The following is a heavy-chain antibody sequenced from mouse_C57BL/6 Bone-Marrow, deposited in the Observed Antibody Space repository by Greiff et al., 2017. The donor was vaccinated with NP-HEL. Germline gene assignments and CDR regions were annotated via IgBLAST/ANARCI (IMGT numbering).Heavy chain of an antibody. Sequence: QVQLQQPGAELVKPGASVKLSCKASGYTFTSYWMHWVKQRPGQGLEWIGMIHPTSGSTNYNEKFKSKATLTVDKSSSTAYMQLSSLTSEDSAVYYCARGGYGSSWGFADWGKGTLVTVSA. CDR2: IHPTSGST. D-gene: IGHD1-1*01. J-gene: IGHJ3*01. V-gene: IGHV1-64*01. CDR1: GYTFTSYW. CDR3: ARGGYGSSWGFAD.